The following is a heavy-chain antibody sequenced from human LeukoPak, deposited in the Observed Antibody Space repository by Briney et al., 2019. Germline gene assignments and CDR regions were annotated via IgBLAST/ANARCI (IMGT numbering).Heavy chain of an antibody. V-gene: IGHV3-23*01. Sequence: PGGSLRLSCAASGFTFSSYAMGWVRQAPGEGLEWVSAITASGDNTYYEDSVKGRLTISRDNSKNTLYLQMNSLRAEDTAVYYCAKGNGYSYGRYYFDYWGQGTLVTVSS. CDR1: GFTFSSYA. J-gene: IGHJ4*02. CDR3: AKGNGYSYGRYYFDY. CDR2: ITASGDNT. D-gene: IGHD5-18*01.